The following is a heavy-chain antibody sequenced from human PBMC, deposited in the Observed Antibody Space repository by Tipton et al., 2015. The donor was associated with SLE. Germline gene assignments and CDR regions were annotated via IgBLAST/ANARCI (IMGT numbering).Heavy chain of an antibody. Sequence: TLSLTCTVSGGSISSSSYYWGWIRQPPGEGLEWIGSIYYSGSTYYNPSLKSRVTISVDTSKNQFSLKLSSVTAADTAVYYCASRGEDSSSAGDYWGQRTLVTVSS. CDR2: IYYSGST. J-gene: IGHJ4*02. CDR3: ASRGEDSSSAGDY. D-gene: IGHD6-13*01. V-gene: IGHV4-39*07. CDR1: GGSISSSSYY.